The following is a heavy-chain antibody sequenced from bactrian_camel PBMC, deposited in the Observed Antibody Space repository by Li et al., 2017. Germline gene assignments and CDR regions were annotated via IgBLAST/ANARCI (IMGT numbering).Heavy chain of an antibody. CDR2: IYTGTDRT. D-gene: IGHD1*01. V-gene: IGHV3S40*01. CDR1: GFTEDGFY. Sequence: VQLVESGGGSVQAGSSVRLSCVTSGFTEDGFYVAWIRQAPGKGREGVASIYTGTDRTYYADSVKGRFAIWQDNAKATVYLEINYLRPEDTAMYYCAADLLLMRPLRHLSISTGDRGPRSPSP. CDR3: AADLLLMRPLRHLSIST. J-gene: IGHJ4*01.